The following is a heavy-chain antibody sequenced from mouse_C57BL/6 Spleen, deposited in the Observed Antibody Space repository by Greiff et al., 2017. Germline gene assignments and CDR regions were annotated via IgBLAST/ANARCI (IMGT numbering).Heavy chain of an antibody. CDR3: ARDRVYFDY. CDR1: GYSITSGYY. Sequence: EVQLVESGPGLVKPSQSLSLTCSVTGYSITSGYYWNWIRQFPGNKLEWMGYISYDGSNNYNPSLKNRISISRDTSKNQFFLKLNSVTTEDTATYYCARDRVYFDYWGQGTTLTVSS. J-gene: IGHJ2*01. V-gene: IGHV3-6*01. CDR2: ISYDGSN.